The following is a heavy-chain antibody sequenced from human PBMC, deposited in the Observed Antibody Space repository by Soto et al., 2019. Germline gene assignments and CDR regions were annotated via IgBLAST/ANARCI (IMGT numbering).Heavy chain of an antibody. CDR1: GASIGTNNW. D-gene: IGHD6-13*01. V-gene: IGHV4-4*02. J-gene: IGHJ4*02. CDR2: VYHSGST. CDR3: AVPGAGDFDY. Sequence: LSLTCAVSGASIGTNNWWSWVRQPPGKGLEWIGEVYHSGSTNCNPSLKSRVTISIDKSKNQFSLRLTSMTAADTAVYYCAVPGAGDFDYWSQGTLVTVSS.